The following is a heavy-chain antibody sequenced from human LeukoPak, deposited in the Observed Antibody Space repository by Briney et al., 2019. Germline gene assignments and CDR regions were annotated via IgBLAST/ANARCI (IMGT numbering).Heavy chain of an antibody. CDR2: IKEDGSEK. D-gene: IGHD2-15*01. CDR1: GFTFSNFW. V-gene: IGHV3-7*01. CDR3: AKLYCSGGSCYSGYYYMDV. J-gene: IGHJ6*03. Sequence: GSLRLSCAASGFTFSNFWMNWVRQVPGKALEWVANIKEDGSEKYYVDSVKGRFTISRDNSKNSLYLQMNSLRAEDTAVYYCAKLYCSGGSCYSGYYYMDVWGKGTTVTISS.